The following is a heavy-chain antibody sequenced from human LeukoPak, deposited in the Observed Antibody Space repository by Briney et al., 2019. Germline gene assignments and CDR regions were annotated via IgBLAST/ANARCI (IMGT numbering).Heavy chain of an antibody. CDR1: GYTFTGYY. Sequence: ASVKVSCKASGYTFTGYYMHWVRQAPGQGLEWMGWINPNSGGTNYAQKFQGRVTMTRDTSISTAYMELSRLRSDGTAVYYCARVLHYYYYYYMDVWGKGTTVTVSS. CDR2: INPNSGGT. CDR3: ARVLHYYYYYYMDV. V-gene: IGHV1-2*02. J-gene: IGHJ6*03.